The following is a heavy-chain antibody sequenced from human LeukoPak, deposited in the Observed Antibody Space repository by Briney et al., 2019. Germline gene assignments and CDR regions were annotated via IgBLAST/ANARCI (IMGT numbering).Heavy chain of an antibody. CDR2: ISSDGRNK. CDR1: GFTFSNYG. Sequence: GGSLRLSCAASGFTFSNYGMHWVRQAPGKGLEGVAAISSDGRNKYYADSTKGRFPISRDNSKNTLYLQLNSLRPEDTAVYYCAKSLHDFWSGLLFDYWGQGTLVTVSS. V-gene: IGHV3-30*18. CDR3: AKSLHDFWSGLLFDY. J-gene: IGHJ4*02. D-gene: IGHD3-3*01.